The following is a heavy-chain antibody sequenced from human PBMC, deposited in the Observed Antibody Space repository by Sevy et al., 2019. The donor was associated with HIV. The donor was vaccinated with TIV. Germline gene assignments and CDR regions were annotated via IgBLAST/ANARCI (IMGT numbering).Heavy chain of an antibody. CDR3: ARVIVVVPAARGWFDP. Sequence: SETLSLTCTVSGGSISNYYWSWIRQPPGKGLEWIGNIFYSGSANYKSSLESRVTISVDTSKNQFSLELSSVTAADTAVYYCARVIVVVPAARGWFDPWGQGTLVTVSS. CDR2: IFYSGSA. D-gene: IGHD2-2*01. V-gene: IGHV4-59*12. CDR1: GGSISNYY. J-gene: IGHJ5*02.